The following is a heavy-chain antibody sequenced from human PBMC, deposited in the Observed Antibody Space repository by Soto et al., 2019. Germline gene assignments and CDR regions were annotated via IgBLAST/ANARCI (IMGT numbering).Heavy chain of an antibody. Sequence: ASVKVSCKASGYTFTGYYMHWVRQAPGQGLEWMGWINPNSGGTNYAQKFQGRVTMTRDTSISTAYMELSRLRSDDTAVYYCARMRRSSWHIAVAPLGYGMDAWGQGTTVTVSS. V-gene: IGHV1-2*02. J-gene: IGHJ6*02. D-gene: IGHD6-19*01. CDR3: ARMRRSSWHIAVAPLGYGMDA. CDR1: GYTFTGYY. CDR2: INPNSGGT.